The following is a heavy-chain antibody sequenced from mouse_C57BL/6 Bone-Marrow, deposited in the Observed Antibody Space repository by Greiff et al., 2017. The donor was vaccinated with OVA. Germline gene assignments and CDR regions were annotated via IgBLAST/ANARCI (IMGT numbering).Heavy chain of an antibody. V-gene: IGHV1-81*01. CDR2: INPRNGNT. J-gene: IGHJ1*03. Sequence: VQLQQSGAELARPGASVKLSCKASGYTFTSYGISWVKQSPGQGLAWLGEINPRNGNTYYNQKVKGKATLTADKSSSTAYMELRSLTSEDSAVYYCARGGHFDVWGTGTTVTVSS. CDR3: ARGGHFDV. CDR1: GYTFTSYG.